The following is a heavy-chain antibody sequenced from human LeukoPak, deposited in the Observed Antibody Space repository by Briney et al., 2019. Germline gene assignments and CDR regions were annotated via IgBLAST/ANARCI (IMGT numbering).Heavy chain of an antibody. CDR2: INSDASTT. CDR3: ARETGDQFDY. Sequence: GGSLRLSCAASGFTFSSYWMHWVRHPPGQGLVWVSRINSDASTTDYADSVKGRFTISRDNAKNTLYLQMNSLRVEDTGVYYCARETGDQFDYWGQGTLVTVSS. J-gene: IGHJ4*02. CDR1: GFTFSSYW. V-gene: IGHV3-74*01.